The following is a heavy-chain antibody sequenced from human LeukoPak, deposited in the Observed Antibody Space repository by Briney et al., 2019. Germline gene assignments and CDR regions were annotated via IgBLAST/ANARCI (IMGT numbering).Heavy chain of an antibody. J-gene: IGHJ5*02. V-gene: IGHV3-74*01. Sequence: PGGSLRLSCAASGFTFNNHWMHWVRQAPGKGLEWVSRIDNDGRNTIYADSVKARFTISRDNAKNTLYLQMNSLRAEDTAMYYCSRDRPHNWFDPWGQGTLVTVPS. CDR3: SRDRPHNWFDP. CDR1: GFTFNNHW. CDR2: IDNDGRNT.